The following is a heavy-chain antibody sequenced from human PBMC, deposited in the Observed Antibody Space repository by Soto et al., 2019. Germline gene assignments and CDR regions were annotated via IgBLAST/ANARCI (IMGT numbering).Heavy chain of an antibody. Sequence: GSLRLSCAASGFTFSNNAMDWVRQAPGKGLEWVAVISYDGSNKYIAESVKGRFTISRDSSKNTLFLQMNSLRAEDTAVYYCARGTTTSAFSAMDVWGQGTTVTVSS. J-gene: IGHJ6*02. CDR3: ARGTTTSAFSAMDV. CDR2: ISYDGSNK. CDR1: GFTFSNNA. D-gene: IGHD1-1*01. V-gene: IGHV3-30-3*01.